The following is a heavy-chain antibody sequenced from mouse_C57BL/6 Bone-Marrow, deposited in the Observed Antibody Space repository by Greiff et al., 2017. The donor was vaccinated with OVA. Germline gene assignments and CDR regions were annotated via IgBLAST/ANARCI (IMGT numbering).Heavy chain of an antibody. V-gene: IGHV1-55*01. CDR3: ARLARTIYYEYDAWFAY. CDR2: IYPGSGST. CDR1: GYTFPSYW. Sequence: QVQLQQPGAELVKPGASVKMSCKASGYTFPSYWITWVKQRPGQGLEWIGDIYPGSGSTNYNEKFTSKATLTVDTSSSTAYLQLSSLTSEDSAVYYCARLARTIYYEYDAWFAYWGQGTLVTVSA. J-gene: IGHJ3*01. D-gene: IGHD2-4*01.